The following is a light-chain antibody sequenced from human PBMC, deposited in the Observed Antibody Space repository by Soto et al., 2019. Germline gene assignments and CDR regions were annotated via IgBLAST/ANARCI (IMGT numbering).Light chain of an antibody. CDR1: QSISSSY. CDR3: QQHTGSPPWT. CDR2: GAS. Sequence: EIVLTQSPGTLSLSPGERATLSCRASQSISSSYLVWYQQQPGQAPRLLIYGASTRATGIPDRFSGTGSGTDCSLTISRLEPEDFAVYYCQQHTGSPPWTFGQGTKVEVK. V-gene: IGKV3-20*01. J-gene: IGKJ1*01.